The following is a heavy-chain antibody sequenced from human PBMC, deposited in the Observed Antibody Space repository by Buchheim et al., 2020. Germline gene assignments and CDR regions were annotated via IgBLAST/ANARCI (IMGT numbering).Heavy chain of an antibody. CDR2: ISHDGSNK. J-gene: IGHJ4*02. CDR1: GFPFSSYG. Sequence: QVQLVESGGGVVQPGRSLRLSCAASGFPFSSYGIHWVRQAPGKGLERVAVISHDGSNKFYADSVKGRFTISRDNSRNTLYLQMNSLSAEDTAVYYCAKENYYDSSAYVGDYWGQGT. D-gene: IGHD3-22*01. V-gene: IGHV3-30*18. CDR3: AKENYYDSSAYVGDY.